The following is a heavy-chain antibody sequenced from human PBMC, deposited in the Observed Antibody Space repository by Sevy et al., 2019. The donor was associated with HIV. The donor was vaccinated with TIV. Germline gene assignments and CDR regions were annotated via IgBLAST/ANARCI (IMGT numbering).Heavy chain of an antibody. CDR2: IIPIFGTA. Sequence: ASVKVSCKASGGTFSSYAISWVRQAPGQGLEWMGGIIPIFGTANYAQKFQGRVTITADESTSTAYMELSSLRSEDTAVYYCAGLGDVAAAGPIYYYYGMDVWGQGTTVTVSS. D-gene: IGHD6-13*01. CDR3: AGLGDVAAAGPIYYYYGMDV. V-gene: IGHV1-69*13. J-gene: IGHJ6*02. CDR1: GGTFSSYA.